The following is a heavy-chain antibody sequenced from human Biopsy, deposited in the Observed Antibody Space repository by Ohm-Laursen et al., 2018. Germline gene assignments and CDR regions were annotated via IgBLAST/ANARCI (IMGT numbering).Heavy chain of an antibody. CDR1: GCSINSGGHF. CDR3: TRVRTFGGVIGGYYFDS. Sequence: TLSLTCSVSGCSINSGGHFWGWVRQSPGKGLEWIGYIYDDGDTSYNPSLMSLVSISADTSKNQVSLRLNSVTAADTAVYYCTRVRTFGGVIGGYYFDSWGQGILVTVSS. CDR2: IYDDGDT. V-gene: IGHV4-31*01. D-gene: IGHD3-16*02. J-gene: IGHJ4*02.